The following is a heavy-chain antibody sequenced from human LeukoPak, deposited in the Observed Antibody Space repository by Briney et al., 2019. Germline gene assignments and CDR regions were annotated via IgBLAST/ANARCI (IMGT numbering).Heavy chain of an antibody. CDR1: GYTFTGYY. CDR3: ARGTHIVVGLGDY. D-gene: IGHD2-15*01. CDR2: INPNSGGT. V-gene: IGHV1-2*02. J-gene: IGHJ4*02. Sequence: ASVKVSCKASGYTFTGYYMHWVRQAPGQGVEWMGWINPNSGGTNYAQKFQGRVTMTRDTSISTAYMELSRLRSDDTAVYYCARGTHIVVGLGDYWGQGTLVTVSS.